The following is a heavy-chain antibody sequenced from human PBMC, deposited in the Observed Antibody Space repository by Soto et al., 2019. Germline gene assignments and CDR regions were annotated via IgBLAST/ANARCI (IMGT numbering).Heavy chain of an antibody. CDR2: ISSSSTL. CDR1: GFTFSRYE. D-gene: IGHD1-26*01. J-gene: IGHJ2*01. Sequence: LRLSCADSGFTFSRYEMNWVRQAPGKGLEWVSYISSSSTLYYADSVKGRFTISRDNAKNSLYLQMNSLRAEDTAVYYCARGGSGSYFWYFDLWGRGTLVTVSS. V-gene: IGHV3-48*03. CDR3: ARGGSGSYFWYFDL.